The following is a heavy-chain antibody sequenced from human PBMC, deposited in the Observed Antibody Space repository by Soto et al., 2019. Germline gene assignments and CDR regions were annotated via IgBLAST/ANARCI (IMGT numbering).Heavy chain of an antibody. Sequence: SETLSLTCAVYGGSFSGYYWSWIRQPPGKGLEWIGEINHIGSTNYNPSLESRVTISVDKSKTQYSLKLRSLTAADTAVYYCARVRRDCSSARCSYYYYGMDVSGQGTMVTVSS. CDR3: ARVRRDCSSARCSYYYYGMDV. V-gene: IGHV4-34*01. D-gene: IGHD2-2*01. J-gene: IGHJ6*02. CDR1: GGSFSGYY. CDR2: INHIGST.